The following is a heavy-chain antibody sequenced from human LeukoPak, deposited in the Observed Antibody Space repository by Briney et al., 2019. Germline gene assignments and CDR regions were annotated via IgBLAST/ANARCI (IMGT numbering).Heavy chain of an antibody. Sequence: GGSLRLSCAASGFTFDDYAMHWVRQAPGKGLEWVSGISWNSGSIGYADSVKGRFTISRDNSKNTLYLQMNSLRAEDTAVYYCAKDTVTGGGYWGQGTLVTVSS. D-gene: IGHD2-21*02. CDR2: ISWNSGSI. J-gene: IGHJ4*02. CDR3: AKDTVTGGGY. V-gene: IGHV3-9*01. CDR1: GFTFDDYA.